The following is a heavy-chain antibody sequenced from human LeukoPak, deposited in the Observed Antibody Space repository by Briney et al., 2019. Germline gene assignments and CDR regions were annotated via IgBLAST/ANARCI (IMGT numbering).Heavy chain of an antibody. V-gene: IGHV1-3*01. CDR1: GYTFAKYA. CDR2: INAGNGNT. CDR3: ARVYRSWYELVFDY. J-gene: IGHJ4*02. Sequence: ASVKVSCKASGYTFAKYAIHWVRQAPGQRLEWMGWINAGNGNTKYSQKFQGRVTITRDTSASTAYMELSSLRSEDTAVYYCARVYRSWYELVFDYWGQGTLVTVSS. D-gene: IGHD6-13*01.